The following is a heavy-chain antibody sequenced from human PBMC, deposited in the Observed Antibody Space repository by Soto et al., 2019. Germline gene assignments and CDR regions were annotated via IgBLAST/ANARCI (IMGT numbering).Heavy chain of an antibody. D-gene: IGHD3-10*01. J-gene: IGHJ4*02. CDR1: GGTFSSYA. V-gene: IGHV1-69*12. CDR2: IIPIFGTA. Sequence: QVQLVQSGAEVKKPGSSVKVSCKASGGTFSSYAISWVRQAPGQGLEWMGGIIPIFGTANYGQKFQGGVTIRGEESPSKAYLELGSLRSEDTAVYYCSHGSGNSRDYWGQGTLVTVSS. CDR3: SHGSGNSRDY.